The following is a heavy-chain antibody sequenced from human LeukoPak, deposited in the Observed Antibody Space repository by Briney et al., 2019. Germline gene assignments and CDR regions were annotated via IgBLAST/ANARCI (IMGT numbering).Heavy chain of an antibody. V-gene: IGHV1-18*04. D-gene: IGHD2-2*01. Sequence: ASVKVCCKASGYTFTSYGISWVRQAPGQGLEWMRWISAYNGNTNYAQKLQGRVTMTTDTSTSTAYMELRSLRSDDTAVYYCARCKDIVVVPAHDYWGQGTLVTVSS. CDR1: GYTFTSYG. J-gene: IGHJ4*02. CDR2: ISAYNGNT. CDR3: ARCKDIVVVPAHDY.